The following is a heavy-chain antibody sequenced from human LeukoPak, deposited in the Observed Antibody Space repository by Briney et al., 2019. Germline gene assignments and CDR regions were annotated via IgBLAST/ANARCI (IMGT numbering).Heavy chain of an antibody. V-gene: IGHV1-69*01. Sequence: SVKVSCKASGGTFSSYAISWVRQAPGQGLEWMGGIIPIFGTANYAQKFQGRVTITADESTSTAYMELSSLRSEDTAVYYCARGNITMIAWQEHWFDRWGQGTLVTVSS. CDR1: GGTFSSYA. CDR2: IIPIFGTA. CDR3: ARGNITMIAWQEHWFDR. J-gene: IGHJ5*02. D-gene: IGHD3-22*01.